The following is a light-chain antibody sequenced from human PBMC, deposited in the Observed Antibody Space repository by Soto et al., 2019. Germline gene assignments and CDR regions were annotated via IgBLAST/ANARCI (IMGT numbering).Light chain of an antibody. J-gene: IGKJ4*01. CDR2: GAS. V-gene: IGKV3-11*01. CDR3: QQPSSCLIT. Sequence: SLSLALGGRATLYCRASQSVDSYLVWYQQKPGQAPRLLIFGASNRATGIPVRFSGSGSGTDFTLTITRLEPEDFAVYYCQQPSSCLITFGRGTKVDIK. CDR1: QSVDSY.